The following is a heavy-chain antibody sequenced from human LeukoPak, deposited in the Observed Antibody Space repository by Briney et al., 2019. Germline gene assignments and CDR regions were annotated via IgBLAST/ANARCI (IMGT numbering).Heavy chain of an antibody. J-gene: IGHJ6*02. CDR2: IRSKAYGGTT. CDR3: SRGPSQHWLCSDTDV. CDR1: GFTFGDHA. Sequence: GRSLRLSCTASGFTFGDHAMSWVRQAPGKGLEWLGFIRSKAYGGTTEYAASAKGTFTISRDESKTIAYLQMNRLTTEDTAVYYGSRGPSQHWLCSDTDVWGQGTTVIVSS. D-gene: IGHD6-19*01. V-gene: IGHV3-49*04.